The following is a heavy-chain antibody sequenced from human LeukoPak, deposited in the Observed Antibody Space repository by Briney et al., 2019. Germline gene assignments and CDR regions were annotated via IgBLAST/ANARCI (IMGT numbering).Heavy chain of an antibody. D-gene: IGHD1-26*01. V-gene: IGHV1-69*08. CDR2: ITPVINTA. Sequence: ASVKVSCKTSGGTFLSHTFSWVRQAPGQGLEWMGKITPVINTANYAQTFQGRVSIYADRYTTTVYMDLSGLRPDDTAVYYCARVNLRGSNYNWFDPWGQGTLVTVAS. CDR3: ARVNLRGSNYNWFDP. J-gene: IGHJ5*02. CDR1: GGTFLSHT.